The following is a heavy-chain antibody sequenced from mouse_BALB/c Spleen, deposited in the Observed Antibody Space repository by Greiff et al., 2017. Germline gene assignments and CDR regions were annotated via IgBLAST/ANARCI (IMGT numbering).Heavy chain of an antibody. CDR1: GFTFSSYA. J-gene: IGHJ2*01. V-gene: IGHV5-6-5*01. D-gene: IGHD2-3*01. CDR2: ISSGGST. CDR3: ARDDGYYDY. Sequence: DVQLVESGGGLVKPGGSLKLSCAASGFTFSSYAMSWVRQTPEKRLEWVASISSGGSTYYPDSVKGRFTISRDNARNILYLQMSSLRSEDTAMYYCARDDGYYDYWGQGTTLTVSS.